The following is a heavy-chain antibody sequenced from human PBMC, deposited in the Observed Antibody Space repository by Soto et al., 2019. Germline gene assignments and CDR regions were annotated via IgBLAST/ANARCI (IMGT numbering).Heavy chain of an antibody. J-gene: IGHJ4*02. D-gene: IGHD5-12*01. V-gene: IGHV3-21*04. Sequence: GSLRLSCAASGFTFSSYSMNWVRQAPGKGLEWVSSISSSSSYIYYADSVKGRFTISRDNAKSSLYLQMNSLRAEDTAVYYCARLSGPGLLDYWGQGTLVTVSS. CDR3: ARLSGPGLLDY. CDR1: GFTFSSYS. CDR2: ISSSSSYI.